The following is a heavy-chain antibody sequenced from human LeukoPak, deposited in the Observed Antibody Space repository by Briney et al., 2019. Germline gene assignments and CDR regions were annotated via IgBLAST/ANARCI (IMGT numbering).Heavy chain of an antibody. CDR1: GYTFTSYY. CDR3: ARDMVTTNTLYALDI. Sequence: ASVKVSCKASGYTFTSYYMHWVRQAPGQGLEWMGWINPNSGGTSYAQKFQGRVTVTWDTSTNTASLEFNSLRYDDTAVYFCARDMVTTNTLYALDIWGQGTMITVPS. J-gene: IGHJ3*02. D-gene: IGHD2-21*02. V-gene: IGHV1-2*02. CDR2: INPNSGGT.